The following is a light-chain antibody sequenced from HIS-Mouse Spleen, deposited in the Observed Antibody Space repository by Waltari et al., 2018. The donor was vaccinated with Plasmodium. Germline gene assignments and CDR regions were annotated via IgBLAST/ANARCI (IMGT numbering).Light chain of an antibody. CDR1: QSVSRN. J-gene: IGKJ1*01. V-gene: IGKV3-15*01. Sequence: EIVITQSPATLSVSPGARATRSCRASQSVSRNLAWYQQKPGQAPRLLIYGASTRATGIPARFSGSGSGTEFTLTISSLQSEDFAVYYCQQYNNWPAWTFGQGTKVEIK. CDR3: QQYNNWPAWT. CDR2: GAS.